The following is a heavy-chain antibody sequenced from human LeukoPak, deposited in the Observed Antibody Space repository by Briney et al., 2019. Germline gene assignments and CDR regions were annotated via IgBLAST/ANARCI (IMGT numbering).Heavy chain of an antibody. CDR2: IGGSSSSL. D-gene: IGHD3-10*01. V-gene: IGHV3-21*01. J-gene: IGHJ4*02. CDR3: ARGGGLLWFGDPPLDY. CDR1: GFTFSIYS. Sequence: GGSLRLSCVASGFTFSIYSMNWVRQAPGKGLEWVSSIGGSSSSLYYAESVKGRFTISRDNARNSLYLQMNSLRAEDTAVYYCARGGGLLWFGDPPLDYWGQGTLVTVSS.